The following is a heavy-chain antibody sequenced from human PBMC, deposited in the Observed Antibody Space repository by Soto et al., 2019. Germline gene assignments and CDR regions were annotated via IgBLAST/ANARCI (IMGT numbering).Heavy chain of an antibody. V-gene: IGHV3-30-3*01. D-gene: IGHD3-22*01. Sequence: SCNASGYTFTSYAMHWVRQAPGKGLEWVAVISYDGSNKYYADSVKGRFTISRDNSKNTLYLQMNSLRAEDTAVYYCASPLYYYDSSGSMGYWGQGTLVTVSS. J-gene: IGHJ4*02. CDR2: ISYDGSNK. CDR1: GYTFTSYA. CDR3: ASPLYYYDSSGSMGY.